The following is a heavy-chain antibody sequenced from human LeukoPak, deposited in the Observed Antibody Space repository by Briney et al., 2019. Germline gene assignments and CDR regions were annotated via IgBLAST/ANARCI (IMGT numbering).Heavy chain of an antibody. Sequence: GGSLRLSCAASGFAVKSSYMNWVRQAPGKGLEWVSVLYAGGESYYADSVLGRFTISRDNSNNTVSLEMNSLTADDTAVYFCARDSAGNQYSSGNFDLWGQGTLVTVSS. V-gene: IGHV3-53*01. CDR3: ARDSAGNQYSSGNFDL. CDR2: LYAGGES. CDR1: GFAVKSSY. D-gene: IGHD3-10*01. J-gene: IGHJ4*02.